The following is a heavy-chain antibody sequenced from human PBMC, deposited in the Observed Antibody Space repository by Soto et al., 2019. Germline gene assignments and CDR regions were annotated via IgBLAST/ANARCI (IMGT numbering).Heavy chain of an antibody. Sequence: GGSLRLSCAASGFTFSSYAVSWVRQAPGKGLEWVSAISGSGGSTYYADSVKGRFTISRDNSKNTLYLQMNSLRAEDTAVYYCARDYYRFNSGYGFSMDVWGQGTTVTVSS. CDR1: GFTFSSYA. CDR3: ARDYYRFNSGYGFSMDV. V-gene: IGHV3-23*01. CDR2: ISGSGGST. D-gene: IGHD5-12*01. J-gene: IGHJ6*02.